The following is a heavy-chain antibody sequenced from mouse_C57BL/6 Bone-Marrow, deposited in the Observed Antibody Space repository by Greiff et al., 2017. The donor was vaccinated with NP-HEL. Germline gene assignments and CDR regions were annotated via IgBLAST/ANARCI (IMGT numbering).Heavy chain of an antibody. J-gene: IGHJ2*01. CDR2: ISSGGDYI. V-gene: IGHV5-9-1*02. CDR1: GFTFSAYA. Sequence: EVKVVESGEGLVKPGGSLKLSCAASGFTFSAYAMSWVRRTPEKRLGWVAYISSGGDYIYYADTVKGRFTISRDNARNTLYLQMSSLKSEDTAMYYCTRVGSYYFDYWGQGTTLTVSS. CDR3: TRVGSYYFDY. D-gene: IGHD1-1*01.